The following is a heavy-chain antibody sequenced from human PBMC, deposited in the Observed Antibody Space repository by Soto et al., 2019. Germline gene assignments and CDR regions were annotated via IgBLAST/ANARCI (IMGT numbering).Heavy chain of an antibody. CDR2: INSDGSST. V-gene: IGHV3-74*01. CDR1: GFNFSSDG. J-gene: IGHJ6*02. Sequence: PGGSLRLSCAASGFNFSSDGMHWVRQAPGKGLVWVSRINSDGSSTSYADSVKGRFTISRDNAKNTLYLQMNSLRAEDTAVYYYARVRIAVAGPYYYYGMDVWGQGTTVTVSS. CDR3: ARVRIAVAGPYYYYGMDV. D-gene: IGHD6-19*01.